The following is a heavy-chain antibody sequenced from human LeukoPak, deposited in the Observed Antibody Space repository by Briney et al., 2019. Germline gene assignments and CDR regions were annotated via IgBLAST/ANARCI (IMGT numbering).Heavy chain of an antibody. CDR2: INSDGSST. D-gene: IGHD4-17*01. Sequence: PGGALRLSFAASGFTFRSYWMHWVRQAPAKGLVGVSRINSDGSSTSYADSVKGRFTISRDNAKNTLYLQMNSLRAEDTAVYYCAREAYDYGDYFPDYWGQGTLVTVSS. CDR1: GFTFRSYW. V-gene: IGHV3-74*01. CDR3: AREAYDYGDYFPDY. J-gene: IGHJ4*02.